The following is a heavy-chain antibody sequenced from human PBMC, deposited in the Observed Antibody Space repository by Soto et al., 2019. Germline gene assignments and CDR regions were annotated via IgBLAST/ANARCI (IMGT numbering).Heavy chain of an antibody. D-gene: IGHD2-15*01. CDR1: GFTVSSNY. V-gene: IGHV3-66*01. CDR3: ARDGYCSGGSCG. J-gene: IGHJ4*02. Sequence: EVQLVESGGGLVQPGGSLRLSCAASGFTVSSNYMSWVRQAPGQGLEWVSIIYSGGSTYYADSVKGRFTISRDNSKNTLYLQMNSLRVEDTAVYYCARDGYCSGGSCGWGQGTLVTVSS. CDR2: IYSGGST.